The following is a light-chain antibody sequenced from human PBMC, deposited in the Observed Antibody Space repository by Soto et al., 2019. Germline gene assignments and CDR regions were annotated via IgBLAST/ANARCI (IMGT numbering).Light chain of an antibody. V-gene: IGKV1-5*01. CDR1: QNIGNW. CDR3: KQYNDEPWT. Sequence: DIQMTQSPSTLSASVGDRVTIACRASQNIGNWLAWYQQKPGKTPDLLIYDASSLESGVPLRFSGSGSVTEFPLTISSLQTDASATYYCKQYNDEPWTFGQGTKVEIK. CDR2: DAS. J-gene: IGKJ1*01.